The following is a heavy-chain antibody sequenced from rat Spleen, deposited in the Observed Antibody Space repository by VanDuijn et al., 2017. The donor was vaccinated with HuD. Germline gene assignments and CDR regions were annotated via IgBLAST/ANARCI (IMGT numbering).Heavy chain of an antibody. CDR1: GFSLTSYH. CDR2: ISTSGGST. J-gene: IGHJ3*01. D-gene: IGHD4-3*01. V-gene: IGHV5-46*01. Sequence: VQLKESGPGLVQPSQTLSLTCTVSGFSLTSYHVHWVRQPPGKGLEWVATISTSGGSTYYRDSVKGRFTISRDNAKSTLYLQMDSLRSEDTATYFCARLGGLRSWFAYWGQGTLVTVSS. CDR3: ARLGGLRSWFAY.